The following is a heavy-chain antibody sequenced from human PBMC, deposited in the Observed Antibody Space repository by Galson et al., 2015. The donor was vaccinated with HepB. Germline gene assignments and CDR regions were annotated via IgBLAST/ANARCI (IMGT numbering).Heavy chain of an antibody. CDR3: ARDANTYYDFWSGSGWFDP. Sequence: SLRLSCAASGFTFSSYSMNWVRQAPGKGLEWVSYISSSSSTIYYADSVKGRFTISRDNAKNSLYLQMNSLRDEDTAVYYCARDANTYYDFWSGSGWFDPWGQGTLVTVSS. CDR2: ISSSSSTI. CDR1: GFTFSSYS. D-gene: IGHD3-3*01. V-gene: IGHV3-48*02. J-gene: IGHJ5*02.